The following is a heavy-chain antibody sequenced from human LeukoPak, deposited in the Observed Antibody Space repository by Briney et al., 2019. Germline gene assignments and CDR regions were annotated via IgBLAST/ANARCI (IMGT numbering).Heavy chain of an antibody. CDR2: INPNSGGT. D-gene: IGHD3-16*01. Sequence: GASVKVSCKASGYTFTGYYMHWVRQAPGQGLEWIGWINPNSGGTNYAQKFQGRVTMTRDTSISTAYKELSRLRSDDTAVYYCARVISYDHVWGRGEPFDYWGQGTLVTVSS. CDR3: ARVISYDHVWGRGEPFDY. J-gene: IGHJ4*02. CDR1: GYTFTGYY. V-gene: IGHV1-2*02.